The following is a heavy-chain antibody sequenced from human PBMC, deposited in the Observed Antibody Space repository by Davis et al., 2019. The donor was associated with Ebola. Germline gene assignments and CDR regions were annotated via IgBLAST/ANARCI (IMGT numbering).Heavy chain of an antibody. Sequence: ASVKVSCKASGYTFTSYGISWVRQAPGQGLEWMGWISGYNGNTNYAQKLQGRVTMTTETSTSTAYMELRSLRSDDTAVYYCARLADSNYDFWSAYLRGNYYYYHMDVWGKGTTVTVSS. V-gene: IGHV1-18*01. J-gene: IGHJ6*03. D-gene: IGHD3-3*01. CDR2: ISGYNGNT. CDR1: GYTFTSYG. CDR3: ARLADSNYDFWSAYLRGNYYYYHMDV.